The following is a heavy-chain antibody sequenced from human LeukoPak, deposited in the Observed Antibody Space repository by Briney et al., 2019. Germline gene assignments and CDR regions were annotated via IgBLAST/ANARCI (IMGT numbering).Heavy chain of an antibody. CDR1: GYTFTGYY. J-gene: IGHJ6*02. V-gene: IGHV1-2*02. CDR3: ARLRYFDWLRPSYYYYGMDV. D-gene: IGHD3-9*01. CDR2: INPNSGGT. Sequence: ASVKVSCKASGYTFTGYYMHWVRQAPGQGLEWMGWINPNSGGTNYAQKFQGSVTMTRDTSISTAYMELSRLRSDDTAVYYCARLRYFDWLRPSYYYYGMDVWGQGTTVTVSS.